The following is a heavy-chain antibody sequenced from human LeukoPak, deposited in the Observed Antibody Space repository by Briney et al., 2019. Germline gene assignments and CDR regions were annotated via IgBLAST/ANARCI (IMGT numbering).Heavy chain of an antibody. CDR2: ISYDGSNK. J-gene: IGHJ4*02. D-gene: IGHD2-15*01. CDR3: AKFALRYCSGGSCHPFDY. V-gene: IGHV3-30*18. CDR1: GFTFSSYG. Sequence: GGSLRLSCAASGFTFSSYGMHWVRQAPGKGLEWVAVISYDGSNKYYADSVKGRFTISRDNSKNTLYLQMNSLRAEDTAVYCCAKFALRYCSGGSCHPFDYWGQGTLVTVSS.